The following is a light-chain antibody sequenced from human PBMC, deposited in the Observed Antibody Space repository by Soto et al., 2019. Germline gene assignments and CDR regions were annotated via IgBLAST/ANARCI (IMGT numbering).Light chain of an antibody. J-gene: IGKJ1*01. V-gene: IGKV3-20*01. CDR1: QSVSSNY. CDR2: GAS. CDR3: QQYGSSTWT. Sequence: EIVLTQSPGTLSLSPGERATLSCRASQSVSSNYLAWYQQKPGQAPRLLIYGASSRTTGIPDRFSGSGSGTDFTLTITRLEPEDFAVYYCQQYGSSTWTYCQGTKVDIK.